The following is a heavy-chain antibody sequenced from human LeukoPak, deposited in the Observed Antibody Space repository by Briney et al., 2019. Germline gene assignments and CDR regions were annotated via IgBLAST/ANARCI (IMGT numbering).Heavy chain of an antibody. CDR1: GFTFSSYE. D-gene: IGHD4-17*01. Sequence: GGSLRLSCAASGFTFSSYEMNWVRQAPGKGLEWVSYISSSGSTIYYADSVKGRFTISRDNAKNSLYLQMNSLRAEDTAVYYCAMTTVTGLDYWGQGTLVTVSS. CDR3: AMTTVTGLDY. CDR2: ISSSGSTI. J-gene: IGHJ4*02. V-gene: IGHV3-48*03.